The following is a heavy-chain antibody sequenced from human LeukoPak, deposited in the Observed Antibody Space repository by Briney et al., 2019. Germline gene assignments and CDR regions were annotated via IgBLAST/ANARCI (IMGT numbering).Heavy chain of an antibody. D-gene: IGHD6-19*01. Sequence: PGRSLRFSCAASGFTFDDYAMHWLRQAPGKGLEWVSGISWNSGSIGYADSVKGRFTISRDNAKNSLYLQMNSLRAEDTALYYCAKVHSSGWYYFDYWGQGTLVTVSS. CDR1: GFTFDDYA. CDR2: ISWNSGSI. J-gene: IGHJ4*02. V-gene: IGHV3-9*01. CDR3: AKVHSSGWYYFDY.